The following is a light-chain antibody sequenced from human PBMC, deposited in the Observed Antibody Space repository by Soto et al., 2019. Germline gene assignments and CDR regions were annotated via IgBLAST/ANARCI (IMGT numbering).Light chain of an antibody. CDR2: AAS. Sequence: DIQMTQSPSSLSASVGDTVTITCRASQSISVHLNWYQQKPGKVPKLLIYAASNLQSGVPLRFSGSGSETDFSLTISSLQPEDFATYYCQQYNSYWTFGQGTKVEIK. V-gene: IGKV1-39*01. CDR3: QQYNSYWT. J-gene: IGKJ1*01. CDR1: QSISVH.